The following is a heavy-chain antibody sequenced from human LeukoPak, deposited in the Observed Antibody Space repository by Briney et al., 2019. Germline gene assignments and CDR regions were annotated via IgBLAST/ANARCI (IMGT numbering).Heavy chain of an antibody. CDR1: GFTFSSSA. CDR2: ISASGGST. Sequence: GGSLRLSCAASGFTFSSSAMSWVRQVPGKGLEWVSGISASGGSTSYADSVRGRFSISRDNSKNTLYLQMDSLRGEDTAVYYCAKDFRIGYSAHFDYWGQGALVTVSS. J-gene: IGHJ4*02. CDR3: AKDFRIGYSAHFDY. V-gene: IGHV3-23*01. D-gene: IGHD2-21*01.